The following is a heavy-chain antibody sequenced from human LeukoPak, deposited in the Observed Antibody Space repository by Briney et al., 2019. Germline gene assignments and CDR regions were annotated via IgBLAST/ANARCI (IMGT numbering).Heavy chain of an antibody. Sequence: PGGSLRLSRAASGFTFSSYWMTWVRQAPGKGLEWVASIKQDGNEKYYVDSVKGRFTISRDNARNSLYLQMSSLRADDTAVYYCARDGAFRIYDYWGRGTLVTVSS. V-gene: IGHV3-7*01. CDR1: GFTFSSYW. CDR2: IKQDGNEK. D-gene: IGHD3-3*02. CDR3: ARDGAFRIYDY. J-gene: IGHJ4*02.